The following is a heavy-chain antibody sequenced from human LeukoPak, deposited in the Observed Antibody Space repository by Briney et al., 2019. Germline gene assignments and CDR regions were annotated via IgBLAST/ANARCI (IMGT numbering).Heavy chain of an antibody. J-gene: IGHJ4*02. D-gene: IGHD6-13*01. Sequence: GGSLRLSCEASGFTFSSYWMQWVRQVPGKGLVWVSRIDSNGGGATYADSVKGRFTTSRDNGNNTMYLQMNSLRAEDTAIYYCARAKYSSRWSLDYWGQGALVTVSS. V-gene: IGHV3-74*03. CDR1: GFTFSSYW. CDR2: IDSNGGGA. CDR3: ARAKYSSRWSLDY.